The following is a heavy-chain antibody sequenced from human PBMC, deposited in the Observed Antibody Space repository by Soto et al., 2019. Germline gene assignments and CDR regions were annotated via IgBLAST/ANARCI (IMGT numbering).Heavy chain of an antibody. J-gene: IGHJ6*02. V-gene: IGHV3-30*18. CDR3: AKAYCSGGSCYSGADYYYGMDV. D-gene: IGHD2-15*01. CDR1: GFTFSSYG. Sequence: GGSLRLSCAASGFTFSSYGMHWVRQAPGKGLEWVAVISYDGSNKYYADSVKGRFTISRDNSKNTLYLQMNSLRAEDTAVYYCAKAYCSGGSCYSGADYYYGMDVWGQGTTVTVSS. CDR2: ISYDGSNK.